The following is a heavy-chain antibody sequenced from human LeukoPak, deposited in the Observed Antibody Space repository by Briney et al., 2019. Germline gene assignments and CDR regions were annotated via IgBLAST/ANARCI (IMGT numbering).Heavy chain of an antibody. CDR3: ARPWGKFLTGYYKPLDY. J-gene: IGHJ4*02. D-gene: IGHD3-9*01. Sequence: PGGSLRLSCAASGFTFSTYGMHWVRQAPGTGLEWVAFIRSDGSIKYYADSVKGRFTISRDNSKNTLYVQMNSLRAEDTALYYCARPWGKFLTGYYKPLDYWGQGTLVTVSS. V-gene: IGHV3-30*02. CDR2: IRSDGSIK. CDR1: GFTFSTYG.